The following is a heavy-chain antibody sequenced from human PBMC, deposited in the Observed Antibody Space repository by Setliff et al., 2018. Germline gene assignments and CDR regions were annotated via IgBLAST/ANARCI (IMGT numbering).Heavy chain of an antibody. Sequence: PGGSLRLSCAASGFTVSSSYMSWVRQAPGKGLEWVSIIYGGGYTNHADSVKGRFTISRDNSKNTLYLQMNSLRAEDTAVYYCARDLDGGNGHDLWGRGTLVTVSS. V-gene: IGHV3-53*01. CDR2: IYGGGYT. CDR1: GFTVSSSY. J-gene: IGHJ5*02. D-gene: IGHD2-15*01. CDR3: ARDLDGGNGHDL.